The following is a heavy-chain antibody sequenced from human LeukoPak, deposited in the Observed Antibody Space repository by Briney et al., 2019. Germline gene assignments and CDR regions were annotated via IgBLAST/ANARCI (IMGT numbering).Heavy chain of an antibody. Sequence: PGGSLRLSCAASGFTFSSYGMSWIRQPPGKGLEWIGGINHSGSTNYNPSLKSRVTISVDTSKNQFSLKLSSVTAADTAVYYCARHGPLRYFDWLHRNNWFDPWGQGTLVTVSS. V-gene: IGHV4-34*01. J-gene: IGHJ5*02. CDR3: ARHGPLRYFDWLHRNNWFDP. D-gene: IGHD3-9*01. CDR2: INHSGST. CDR1: GFTFSSYG.